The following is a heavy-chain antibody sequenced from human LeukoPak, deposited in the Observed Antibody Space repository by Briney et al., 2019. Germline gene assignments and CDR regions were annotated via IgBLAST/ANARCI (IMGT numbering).Heavy chain of an antibody. CDR3: AKEGGYCSGGSCYAHYYYYYMDV. D-gene: IGHD2-15*01. CDR2: ISGSGGST. V-gene: IGHV3-23*01. CDR1: GFTFSSYA. J-gene: IGHJ6*03. Sequence: GGSLRLSCAASGFTFSSYAMSWVRQAPGKGLEWVSAISGSGGSTYYADSVKGRFTISRDNSKNTLYLQMNSLRAEDTAVYYCAKEGGYCSGGSCYAHYYYYYMDVWSKGTTVTVSS.